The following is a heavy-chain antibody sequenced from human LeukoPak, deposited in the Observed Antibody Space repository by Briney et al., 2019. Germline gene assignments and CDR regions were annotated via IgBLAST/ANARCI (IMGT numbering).Heavy chain of an antibody. CDR1: GFIFSNYA. CDR2: VSAGGGTT. J-gene: IGHJ4*02. Sequence: GGSLRLPCAASGFIFSNYAMSWVRQVPGKGLEWVSCVSAGGGTTYYPDSVKGRFTISRDNSKSTLYLQMNSVRAEDTAVYYCAKDVLRWAFDYWGQGTLVTVSS. D-gene: IGHD4-23*01. V-gene: IGHV3-23*01. CDR3: AKDVLRWAFDY.